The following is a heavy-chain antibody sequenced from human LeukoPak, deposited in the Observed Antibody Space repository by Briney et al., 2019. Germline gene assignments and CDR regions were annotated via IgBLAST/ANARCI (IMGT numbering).Heavy chain of an antibody. J-gene: IGHJ4*02. CDR1: GFTFSSYE. D-gene: IGHD3-10*01. V-gene: IGHV4-34*01. CDR2: INHSGST. Sequence: PGGSLRLSCAASGFTFSSYEMNWVRQPPGKGLEWIGEINHSGSTNYNPSLKSRVTISVDTSKNQFSLKLSSVTAADTAVYYCARRRVRGVIARGGLKGVEFDYWGQGTLVTVSS. CDR3: ARRRVRGVIARGGLKGVEFDY.